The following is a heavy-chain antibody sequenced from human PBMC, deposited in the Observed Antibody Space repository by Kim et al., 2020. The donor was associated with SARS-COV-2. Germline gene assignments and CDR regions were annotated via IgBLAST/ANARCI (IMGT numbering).Heavy chain of an antibody. Sequence: SETLSLTCTVSGGSISSSSYYWGWIRQPPGKGLEWIGSIYYSGSTYYNPSLKSRVTISVDTSKNQFSLKLSSVTAADTAVYYCARLRGGDGYNPTFYGMDVWGQGTTVTVSS. CDR3: ARLRGGDGYNPTFYGMDV. V-gene: IGHV4-39*01. CDR2: IYYSGST. J-gene: IGHJ6*02. D-gene: IGHD3-16*01. CDR1: GGSISSSSYY.